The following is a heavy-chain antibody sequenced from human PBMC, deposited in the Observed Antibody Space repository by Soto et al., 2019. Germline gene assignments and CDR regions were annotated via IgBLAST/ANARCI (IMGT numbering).Heavy chain of an antibody. D-gene: IGHD1-26*01. CDR3: AKDRPSGSRPYYYGMDV. J-gene: IGHJ6*02. CDR2: ISYDGSNK. CDR1: GFTFSSYG. Sequence: QVQLVESRGGVVQPGRSLRLSCAASGFTFSSYGMHWVRQAPGKGLEWVAVISYDGSNKYYADSVKGRFTISRDNSQNTLYLQMNSLRAEDTAVYYCAKDRPSGSRPYYYGMDVWGQGTTVTVSS. V-gene: IGHV3-30*18.